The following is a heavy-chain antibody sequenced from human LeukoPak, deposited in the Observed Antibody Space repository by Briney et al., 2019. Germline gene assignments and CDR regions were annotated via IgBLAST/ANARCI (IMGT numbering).Heavy chain of an antibody. Sequence: SETLSLTCAVSGASISSGGYYWGWIRQPPGKGLEWIGSIYYSGSTYYNPSLKSRVTISVDTSKNQFSLKLTSVTAADTAVYYCARQSIDCSSNSCYRYFDYWGQGTLVTVSS. J-gene: IGHJ4*02. CDR1: GASISSGGYY. CDR2: IYYSGST. D-gene: IGHD2-2*01. CDR3: ARQSIDCSSNSCYRYFDY. V-gene: IGHV4-39*01.